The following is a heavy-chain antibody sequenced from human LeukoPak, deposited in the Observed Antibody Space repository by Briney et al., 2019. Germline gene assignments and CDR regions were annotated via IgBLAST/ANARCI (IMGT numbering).Heavy chain of an antibody. J-gene: IGHJ4*02. V-gene: IGHV2-70*12. D-gene: IGHD6-19*01. CDR1: GFSLTTSGLC. Sequence: SGPTLVRPTQTLTLTCTVSGFSLTTSGLCVNSVRQPPGKALEWLARIDWDDDKYYSTTLKTRLTISRDTSKNQVVLTMTNMDPVDTATYYCALIDTGSGFNRSDYWGQGTLVTVSS. CDR3: ALIDTGSGFNRSDY. CDR2: IDWDDDK.